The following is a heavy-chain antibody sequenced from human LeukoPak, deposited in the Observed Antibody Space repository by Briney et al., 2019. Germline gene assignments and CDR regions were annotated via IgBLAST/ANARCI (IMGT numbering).Heavy chain of an antibody. CDR2: IYYSGST. CDR3: ARVGVLRYLDWLRVDAFDI. V-gene: IGHV4-59*01. Sequence: SETLSLTCTVSGGSISINYWSWIRHPPGKGREWIGYIYYSGSTNYNPSLKSRVTISVDTSKNQFSLKLSSVTAADTAVYYCARVGVLRYLDWLRVDAFDIWGQGTMVTVSS. D-gene: IGHD3-9*01. CDR1: GGSISINY. J-gene: IGHJ3*02.